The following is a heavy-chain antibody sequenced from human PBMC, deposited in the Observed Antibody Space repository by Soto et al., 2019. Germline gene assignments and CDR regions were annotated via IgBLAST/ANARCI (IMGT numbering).Heavy chain of an antibody. CDR1: GGSISSGGYY. Sequence: QVQLQESGPGLVKPSQTLSLTCTVSGGSISSGGYYWSRIRQHPGKGLEWIGYIYYSGSTYYNPSLKSRFTISVDTSKNHFSLRLSSVTAADTAVFYCARGPDYAPYFFDYWGQGALVTVSS. J-gene: IGHJ4*02. CDR3: ARGPDYAPYFFDY. V-gene: IGHV4-31*03. CDR2: IYYSGST. D-gene: IGHD2-2*01.